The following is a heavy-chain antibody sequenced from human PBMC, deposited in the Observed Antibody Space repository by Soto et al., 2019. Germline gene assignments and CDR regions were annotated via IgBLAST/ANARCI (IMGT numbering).Heavy chain of an antibody. CDR1: SGSISSSNW. J-gene: IGHJ5*02. Sequence: SETLSLTCAVSSGSISSSNWWSWVRQPPGKGLEWIGEIYHSGSTNYNPSLKSRVTISVDKSKNQFSLKLSSVTAADTAVYYCARDHGYCSSTSCPAGNWFDPWGQGTLVTVSS. CDR2: IYHSGST. CDR3: ARDHGYCSSTSCPAGNWFDP. V-gene: IGHV4-4*02. D-gene: IGHD2-2*03.